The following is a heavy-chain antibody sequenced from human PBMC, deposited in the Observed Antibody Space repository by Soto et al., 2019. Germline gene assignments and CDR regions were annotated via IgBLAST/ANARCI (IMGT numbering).Heavy chain of an antibody. D-gene: IGHD4-17*01. CDR3: GKGQFRRGDSFSLAH. Sequence: VQLLESGGGLVQPGGSLRLSCAASGFTFSSYAMSWVRQAPGKGLEWVSAISGSGGSTYYADSVKGRFTISRDNSQNTLYLQMNSLRAEDTAVYYCGKGQFRRGDSFSLAHWGQGTLVTVSS. CDR2: ISGSGGST. CDR1: GFTFSSYA. V-gene: IGHV3-23*01. J-gene: IGHJ4*02.